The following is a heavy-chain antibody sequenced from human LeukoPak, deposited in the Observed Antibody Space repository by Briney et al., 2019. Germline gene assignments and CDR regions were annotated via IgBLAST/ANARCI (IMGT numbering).Heavy chain of an antibody. CDR1: GGSFSGYY. Sequence: NPSETLSLTCAVYGGSFSGYYWNWIRQPPGKGLEWIGRIYTSGSTNYNPSLKSRVTMSVDTSKNQFSLKLSSVTAADTAVYYCARGDYYDSSGPYFDYWGQGTLVTVSS. CDR2: IYTSGST. D-gene: IGHD3-22*01. V-gene: IGHV4-59*10. J-gene: IGHJ4*02. CDR3: ARGDYYDSSGPYFDY.